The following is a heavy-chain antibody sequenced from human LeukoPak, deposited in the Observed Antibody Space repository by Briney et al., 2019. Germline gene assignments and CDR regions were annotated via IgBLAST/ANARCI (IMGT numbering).Heavy chain of an antibody. CDR3: AKDRSIGTYYTFDH. J-gene: IGHJ4*02. CDR1: GFTFSSYA. D-gene: IGHD1-26*01. V-gene: IGHV3-23*01. CDR2: ISGSGGST. Sequence: PGGSLRLSCAASGFTFSSYAMSWVRQAPGKGLEWVSAISGSGGSTYYADSVKGRFTVSGDNSKNTVYLQMSSLTAADTAVYYCAKDRSIGTYYTFDHWGQGTPVTVSS.